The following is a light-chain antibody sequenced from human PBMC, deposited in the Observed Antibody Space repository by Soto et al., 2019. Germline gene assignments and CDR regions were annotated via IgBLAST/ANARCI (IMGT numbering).Light chain of an antibody. V-gene: IGLV2-14*03. CDR1: SSDIGGYNY. CDR3: SSYISTSPLHVI. Sequence: QSALTQPASVSGSPGQSITISCTGTSSDIGGYNYVSWYQQHPDKAPKLIIYDVNSRPSGVSNRFSGSKSGNTASLTITGRQPEDEADYYCSSYISTSPLHVIFGGGTKLTVL. J-gene: IGLJ2*01. CDR2: DVN.